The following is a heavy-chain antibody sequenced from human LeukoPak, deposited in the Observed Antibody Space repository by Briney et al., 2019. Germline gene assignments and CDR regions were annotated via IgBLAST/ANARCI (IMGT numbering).Heavy chain of an antibody. Sequence: KPSETLSLTCSVSGGSISSSSYYWGWIRQPPGKGLEWIGSIYYSGSTYYNPSLKSRVTISVDTSKNQFSLKLSSVTAADTAVYYCARGYGDYYFDYWGQGTLVTVSS. D-gene: IGHD4-17*01. V-gene: IGHV4-39*01. CDR2: IYYSGST. J-gene: IGHJ4*02. CDR3: ARGYGDYYFDY. CDR1: GGSISSSSYY.